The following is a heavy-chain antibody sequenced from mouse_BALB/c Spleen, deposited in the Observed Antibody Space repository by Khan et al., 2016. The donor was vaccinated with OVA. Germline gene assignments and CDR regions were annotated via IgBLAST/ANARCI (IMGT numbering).Heavy chain of an antibody. D-gene: IGHD1-1*01. CDR3: ARKNYYGYAMDY. Sequence: EVQLQESGPGLVQPSQSLSLTCTVTGYSITSDYAWDWIRQFPGNKLEWMGYISYGGSTSYNPSLKSRISITRDTSKNQFFLQLNSVTTEDTATYYCARKNYYGYAMDYWGQGTSVTVSS. V-gene: IGHV3-2*02. CDR1: GYSITSDYA. J-gene: IGHJ4*01. CDR2: ISYGGST.